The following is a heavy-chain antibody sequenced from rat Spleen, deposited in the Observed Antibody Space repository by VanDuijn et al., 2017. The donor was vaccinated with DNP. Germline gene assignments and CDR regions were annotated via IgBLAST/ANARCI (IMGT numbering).Heavy chain of an antibody. V-gene: IGHV5-7*01. CDR1: GFTFSNYY. CDR2: ISSSDNRT. CDR3: ASHPLDA. Sequence: EVQLVESGGDLVQPGRSLKLSCAASGFTFSNYYMAWVRQAPKKGLEWVATISSSDNRTYYPDSVKGRFTISRDNAKGSLYLQMNSLKSEDTATYYCASHPLDAWGQGTSVTVSS. J-gene: IGHJ4*01.